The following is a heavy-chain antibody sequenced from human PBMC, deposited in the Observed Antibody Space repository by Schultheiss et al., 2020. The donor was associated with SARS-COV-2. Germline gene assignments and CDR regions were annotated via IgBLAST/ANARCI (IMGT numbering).Heavy chain of an antibody. V-gene: IGHV4-34*01. CDR3: AVGAVEEWWFDP. D-gene: IGHD3-3*01. CDR2: IYTSGST. Sequence: SETLSLTCAVYGGSSSGYYWSWIRQPPGKGLEWIGRIYTSGSTNYNPSLKSRVTISVDTSKNQFSLKLSSVTAADTAVYYCAVGAVEEWWFDPWGQGTPVTVSS. CDR1: GGSSSGYY. J-gene: IGHJ5*02.